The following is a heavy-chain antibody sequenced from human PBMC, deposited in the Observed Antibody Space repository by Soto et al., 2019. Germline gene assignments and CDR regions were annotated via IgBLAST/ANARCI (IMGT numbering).Heavy chain of an antibody. CDR1: GYTFTGYY. Sequence: ASVKVSCKASGYTFTGYYMHWVRQAPGQGLEWMGWINPNSGGTNYAQKFQGWVTMTRDTSISTAYMEPSRLRSDDTAVYYCARGTYSGYDFGYGLWGQGTLVTVSS. J-gene: IGHJ4*02. CDR3: ARGTYSGYDFGYGL. D-gene: IGHD5-12*01. V-gene: IGHV1-2*04. CDR2: INPNSGGT.